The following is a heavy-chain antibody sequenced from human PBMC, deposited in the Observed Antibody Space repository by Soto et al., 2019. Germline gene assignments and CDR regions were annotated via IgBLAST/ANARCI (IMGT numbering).Heavy chain of an antibody. V-gene: IGHV4-39*01. CDR3: ARHPSRAIAVAGTP. Sequence: QLQLQESGPGLVKPSETLSLTCTVSGGSISSSSYYWGWIRQPPGKGLEWIGSIYYSGSTYYNPSLKSRVTISVDTSKKQLSLKLSSVTAADTAVYYCARHPSRAIAVAGTPWGQGTLVTVSS. J-gene: IGHJ5*02. CDR1: GGSISSSSYY. CDR2: IYYSGST. D-gene: IGHD6-19*01.